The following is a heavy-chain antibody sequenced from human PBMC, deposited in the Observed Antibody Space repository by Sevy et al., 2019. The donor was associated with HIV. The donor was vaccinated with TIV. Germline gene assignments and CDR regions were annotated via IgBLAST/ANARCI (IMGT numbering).Heavy chain of an antibody. J-gene: IGHJ4*02. D-gene: IGHD3-22*01. CDR2: ISYDGSNK. CDR1: RFTFSSYA. CDR3: ARDFYYDSSGYYPY. Sequence: GGSLRLSCAASRFTFSSYAMHWVRQAPGKGLEWVAVISYDGSNKYYADSVKGGFTISRDNSKNTLFLQMNSLRAEDTAVYYCARDFYYDSSGYYPYWGQGTLVTVSS. V-gene: IGHV3-30-3*01.